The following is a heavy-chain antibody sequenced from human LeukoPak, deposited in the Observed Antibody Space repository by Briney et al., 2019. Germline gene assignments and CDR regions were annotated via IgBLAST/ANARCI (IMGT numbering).Heavy chain of an antibody. CDR3: ARVAAVAGADFDC. CDR1: GFTLSSYR. CDR2: IKGDVSST. D-gene: IGHD6-19*01. V-gene: IGHV3-74*01. J-gene: IGHJ4*02. Sequence: GGSLRLSCAPSGFTLSSYRMHWVPQATGKGLVWVSLIKGDVSSTSYADSVKSADTPSRDNAKNTLYLQMNSVRAEDTAVYYCARVAAVAGADFDCWGQGALVTLSS.